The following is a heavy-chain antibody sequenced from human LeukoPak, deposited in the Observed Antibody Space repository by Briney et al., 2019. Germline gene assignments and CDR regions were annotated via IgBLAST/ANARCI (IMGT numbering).Heavy chain of an antibody. Sequence: PGGSLRLSCAASGFTFSSYAVNGVRQAPGKGLEWVSAISSSGGTTYYADSVKGRFSISRDNSKNMLYLQMNSLRAEDTAVYYCAKDRNSWPTNFDSWGQGTLVTVSA. CDR3: AKDRNSWPTNFDS. J-gene: IGHJ4*02. CDR1: GFTFSSYA. CDR2: ISSSGGTT. V-gene: IGHV3-23*01. D-gene: IGHD2/OR15-2a*01.